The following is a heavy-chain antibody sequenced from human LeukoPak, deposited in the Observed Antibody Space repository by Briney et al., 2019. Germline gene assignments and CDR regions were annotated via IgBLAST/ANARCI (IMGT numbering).Heavy chain of an antibody. V-gene: IGHV4-34*10. D-gene: IGHD4-23*01. CDR3: ARRAFGPRWQLLYEKRYY. CDR1: GGAFNNYY. J-gene: IGHJ6*01. Sequence: SETLSLTCAVYGGAFNNYYWSWIRQPSGRGLEWIGEINYSGSAYYNPSLESRLIMSVDTSKSQISLKLTSVTAADTAVYFCARRAFGPRWQLLYEKRYY. CDR2: INYSGSA.